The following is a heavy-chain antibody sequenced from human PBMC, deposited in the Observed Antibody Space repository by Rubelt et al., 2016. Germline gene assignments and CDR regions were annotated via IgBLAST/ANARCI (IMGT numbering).Heavy chain of an antibody. J-gene: IGHJ2*01. CDR3: ARAGDAYKRYWYFDL. V-gene: IGHV1-69*01. D-gene: IGHD5-24*01. CDR1: GGTFSTYS. Sequence: QVQLVQSGAEVKKPGSSVKVSCKASGGTFSTYSINWVRQAPGRGLEWMGGIIPIFGTANYAQKFQGRVTITADDSTSTAYSERSSLRSDDTAVYYCARAGDAYKRYWYFDLWGRGTLVTVSS. CDR2: IIPIFGTA.